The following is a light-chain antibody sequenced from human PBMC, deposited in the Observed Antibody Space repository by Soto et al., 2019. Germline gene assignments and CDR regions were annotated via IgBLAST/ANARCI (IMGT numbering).Light chain of an antibody. CDR3: TSYAGSKLRV. CDR2: DVT. V-gene: IGLV2-8*01. Sequence: QSALTQPPSASGSPGQSVTISCTGTSSDVGGYDYVSWFQHHPGKAPKLIIYDVTKRPSGVPDRFSGSKSDNTASLTVSGLQAEDEADYFCTSYAGSKLRVLGGGTKLTVL. J-gene: IGLJ2*01. CDR1: SSDVGGYDY.